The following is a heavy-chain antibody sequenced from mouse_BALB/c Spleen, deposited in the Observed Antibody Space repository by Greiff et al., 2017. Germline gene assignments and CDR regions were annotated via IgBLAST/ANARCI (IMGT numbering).Heavy chain of an antibody. CDR3: ARDWVYAMDY. V-gene: IGHV5-17*02. CDR2: ISSGSSTI. CDR1: GFTFSSFG. Sequence: EVQVVESGGGLVQPGGSRKLSCAASGFTFSSFGMHWVRQAPEKGLEWVAYISSGSSTIYYADTVKGRFTISRDTPKNTLFLQMTSLRSEDTAMYYYARDWVYAMDYWGQGTSVTVSS. J-gene: IGHJ4*01. D-gene: IGHD4-1*01.